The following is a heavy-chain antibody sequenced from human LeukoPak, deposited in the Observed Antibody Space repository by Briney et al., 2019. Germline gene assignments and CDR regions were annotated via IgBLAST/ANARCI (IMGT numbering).Heavy chain of an antibody. CDR3: ARAAHWGLYYYYYMDV. V-gene: IGHV4-34*01. D-gene: IGHD3-16*01. CDR2: INHSGST. Sequence: SETLSLTCAVYGGSFSGYYWSWIRQPPGKGLEWIGEINHSGSTSYNPSLKSRVTISVDTSKNQFSLKLSSVTAADTAVYYCARAAHWGLYYYYYMDVWGKGTTVTVSS. CDR1: GGSFSGYY. J-gene: IGHJ6*03.